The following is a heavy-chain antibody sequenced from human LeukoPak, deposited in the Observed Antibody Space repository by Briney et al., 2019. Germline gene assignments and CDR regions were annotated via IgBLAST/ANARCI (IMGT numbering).Heavy chain of an antibody. J-gene: IGHJ4*02. Sequence: SETLSLTCTVSGGSISSSSYYWGWICQPPGKGLEWIGSIYYSGSTYYNPSLKSRVTISVDTSKNQFSLKLSSVTAADTAVYYCARVAVPARPFDYWGQGTLVTVSS. V-gene: IGHV4-39*07. D-gene: IGHD2-2*01. CDR2: IYYSGST. CDR1: GGSISSSSYY. CDR3: ARVAVPARPFDY.